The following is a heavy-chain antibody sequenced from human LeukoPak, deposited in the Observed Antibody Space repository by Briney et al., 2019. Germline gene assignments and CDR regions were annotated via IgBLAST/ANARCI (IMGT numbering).Heavy chain of an antibody. D-gene: IGHD3-16*01. CDR1: GFTFSSYS. V-gene: IGHV3-21*01. CDR2: LSSSSSYI. J-gene: IGHJ4*02. CDR3: ARDSFAYDSRGYPSIVDY. Sequence: KPGGSLRLSCAASGFTFSSYSMNWGRQAKGKGLEWVSSLSSSSSYIYYADSMKGRFTISRDNAKNSLYLQMNSLRAEDTAVYDCARDSFAYDSRGYPSIVDYWGQGTLVTVSS.